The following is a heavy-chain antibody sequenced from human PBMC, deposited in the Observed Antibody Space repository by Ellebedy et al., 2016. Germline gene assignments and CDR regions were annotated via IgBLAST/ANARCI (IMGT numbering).Heavy chain of an antibody. Sequence: SETLSLXCTVSGGSISSGGYYWSWIRQHPGKGLEWIGYIYYSGSTYYNPSLKSRVTISVDTSKNQFSLKLSSVTAADTAVYYCARLRPDLYYDSSGYYDYWGQGTLVTVSS. V-gene: IGHV4-31*03. CDR1: GGSISSGGYY. CDR3: ARLRPDLYYDSSGYYDY. J-gene: IGHJ4*02. CDR2: IYYSGST. D-gene: IGHD3-22*01.